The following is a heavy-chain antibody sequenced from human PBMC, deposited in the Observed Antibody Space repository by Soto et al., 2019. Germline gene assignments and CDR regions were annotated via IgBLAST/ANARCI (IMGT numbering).Heavy chain of an antibody. Sequence: QVQLVESGGGVVQPGRSLRLSCAASGFTFSSYGMHWVRQAPGKGLEWVAVIWYDGSNKYYADSVKGRFTISRDNSKNTLYLQMNSLRAQDTAAYYCASGIAARRGTFDYWGQGTLVTVSS. J-gene: IGHJ4*02. CDR3: ASGIAARRGTFDY. D-gene: IGHD6-6*01. CDR1: GFTFSSYG. CDR2: IWYDGSNK. V-gene: IGHV3-33*01.